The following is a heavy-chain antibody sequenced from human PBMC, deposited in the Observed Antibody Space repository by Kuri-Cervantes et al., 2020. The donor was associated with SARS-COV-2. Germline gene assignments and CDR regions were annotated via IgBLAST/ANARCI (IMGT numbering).Heavy chain of an antibody. CDR1: GFTFSSHE. Sequence: LSLTCAASGFTFSSHEMNWVRQAPGKGLEWLSYISYDGSKVLYADSVKGRFTISRDNAKNTLYLQMSSLRAEDTAVYYCAKGLLSSSSVYWGQGTLVTVSS. D-gene: IGHD6-6*01. J-gene: IGHJ4*02. V-gene: IGHV3-48*03. CDR3: AKGLLSSSSVY. CDR2: ISYDGSKV.